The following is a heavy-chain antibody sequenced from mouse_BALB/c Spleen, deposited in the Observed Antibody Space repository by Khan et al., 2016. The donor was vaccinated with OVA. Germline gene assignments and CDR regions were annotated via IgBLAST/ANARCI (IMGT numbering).Heavy chain of an antibody. Sequence: VQLLESGPELAKPAASVKISCKASGYTFTTDWMHWVKRRPGQGLEWSGYINPTSGYTDYNQKFKDRATLSADKSSSTAYMQLSSLTSEDSAIYYGTRDRIDYWGQGTTLTVSS. CDR2: INPTSGYT. CDR3: TRDRIDY. CDR1: GYTFTTDW. J-gene: IGHJ2*01. V-gene: IGHV1-7*01.